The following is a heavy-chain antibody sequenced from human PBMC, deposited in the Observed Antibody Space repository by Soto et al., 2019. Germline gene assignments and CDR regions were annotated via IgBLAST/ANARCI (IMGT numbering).Heavy chain of an antibody. Sequence: ASVKVSCKASGYTFTSYYMHWVRQAPGQGLEWMGIINPSGGSTSHAQKFQGRVTMTRDTPTSTGYMELSSMRSEDTAVYYCASGVDRITMIVVVVASPLDAFDIWGQGTMVTVSS. CDR3: ASGVDRITMIVVVVASPLDAFDI. CDR1: GYTFTSYY. CDR2: INPSGGST. D-gene: IGHD3-22*01. V-gene: IGHV1-46*01. J-gene: IGHJ3*02.